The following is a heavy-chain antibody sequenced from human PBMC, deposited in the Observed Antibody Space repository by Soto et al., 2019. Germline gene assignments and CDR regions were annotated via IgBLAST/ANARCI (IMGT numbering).Heavy chain of an antibody. V-gene: IGHV3-21*05. D-gene: IGHD2-21*02. CDR3: AREALYCGGDCYTPDY. CDR1: GFTFSSYS. CDR2: IRSSGSPI. Sequence: LRLSCAASGFTFSSYSMNWVRQAPGKGLEWVSYIRSSGSPIYYADSVKGRFTISRDNAKNSLYLQMDSLRAEDTAVYYCAREALYCGGDCYTPDYWGQGTLVTVSS. J-gene: IGHJ4*02.